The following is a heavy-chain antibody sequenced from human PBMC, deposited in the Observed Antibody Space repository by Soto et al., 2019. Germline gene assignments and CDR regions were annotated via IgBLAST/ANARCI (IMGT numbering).Heavy chain of an antibody. CDR2: IYYSGST. CDR3: ARWYGDYSWAFDI. D-gene: IGHD4-17*01. Sequence: QVQLQESGPGLVKPSQTLSLTCTVSGGSISSGGYYWSWIRQHPGKGLEWIGYIYYSGSTYYNPSLKGRVTISVDTYKNQYSLKVSSVTAPDTAVYYCARWYGDYSWAFDIWGQGTMVTVSS. V-gene: IGHV4-31*03. J-gene: IGHJ3*02. CDR1: GGSISSGGYY.